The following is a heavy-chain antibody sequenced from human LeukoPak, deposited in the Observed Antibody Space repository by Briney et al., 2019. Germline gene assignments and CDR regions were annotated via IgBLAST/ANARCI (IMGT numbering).Heavy chain of an antibody. CDR3: AREGEDDFWSGLRRGLYYYYGMDV. CDR2: ISAYNGNT. D-gene: IGHD3-3*01. V-gene: IGHV1-18*01. J-gene: IGHJ6*02. Sequence: ASVKVSCKASGYTFTSYGISWVRQAPGQGLEWMGWISAYNGNTNYAQKLQGRVTMTTDTSTSTAYMELRSLRSDDTAVYYCAREGEDDFWSGLRRGLYYYYGMDVWGQGTTVTVSS. CDR1: GYTFTSYG.